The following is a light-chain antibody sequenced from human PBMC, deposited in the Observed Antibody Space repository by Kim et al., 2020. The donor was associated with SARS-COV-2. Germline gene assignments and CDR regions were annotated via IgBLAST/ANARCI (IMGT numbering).Light chain of an antibody. Sequence: GQSGTSSCTGTSSAVGGYNYVSWYQQHPGKAPKLMIYDVSTRPSGVPDRFSGSKSGNTASLTISGLQAEDEADYYCCSYAGSYTYVFGTGTKVTVL. CDR3: CSYAGSYTYV. CDR1: SSAVGGYNY. V-gene: IGLV2-11*01. J-gene: IGLJ1*01. CDR2: DVS.